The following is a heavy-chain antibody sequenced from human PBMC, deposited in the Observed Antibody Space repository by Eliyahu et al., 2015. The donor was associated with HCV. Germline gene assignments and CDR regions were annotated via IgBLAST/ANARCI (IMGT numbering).Heavy chain of an antibody. CDR3: AIGSGSYIGY. D-gene: IGHD3-10*01. CDR1: XXTFSDHX. Sequence: EVQLVESGGGLVQXGGSLRLSXAASXXTFSDHXXDWVRXAPGKGLXWVGRTRNKANSYTTEYAASVKGRFTISRDDSKNSLYLQMNSLKTEDTAVYYCAIGSGSYIGYWGQGTLVTVSS. J-gene: IGHJ4*02. V-gene: IGHV3-72*01. CDR2: TRNKANSYTT.